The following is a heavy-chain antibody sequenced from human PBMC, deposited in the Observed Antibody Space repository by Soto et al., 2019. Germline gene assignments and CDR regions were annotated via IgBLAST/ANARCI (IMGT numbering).Heavy chain of an antibody. CDR3: ARGRSAGVYLCAFDI. V-gene: IGHV1-69*13. J-gene: IGHJ3*02. CDR1: GGTFSSYA. Sequence: SVKVSCKASGGTFSSYAISWVRQAPGQGLEWMGGIIPIFGTANYAQKFQGRVTITADESTSTAYMELSSLRSEDTAVYYCARGRSAGVYLCAFDIWGQGTMVTVSS. D-gene: IGHD1-26*01. CDR2: IIPIFGTA.